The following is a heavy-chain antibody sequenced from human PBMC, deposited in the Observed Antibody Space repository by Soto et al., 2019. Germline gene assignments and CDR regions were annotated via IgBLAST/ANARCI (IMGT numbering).Heavy chain of an antibody. Sequence: GGSLRLCCTASGFTCVDYAMSWFRQAPGKGLEWVGFIRSKAYGGTTEYAASVKGRFTISRDDSKSIAYLQMNSLKTEDTAVYYCIRDPAAAMFYYHSGMAVWRHGTTVPVSS. V-gene: IGHV3-49*03. CDR3: IRDPAAAMFYYHSGMAV. CDR1: GFTCVDYA. J-gene: IGHJ6*02. D-gene: IGHD2-2*01. CDR2: IRSKAYGGTT.